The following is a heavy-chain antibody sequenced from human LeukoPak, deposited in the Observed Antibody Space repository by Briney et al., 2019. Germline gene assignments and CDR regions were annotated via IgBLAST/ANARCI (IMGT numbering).Heavy chain of an antibody. CDR2: IIPIFGTA. CDR3: ARASPPIAAAGTPYYYYGMDV. CDR1: GGTFSSYA. D-gene: IGHD6-13*01. Sequence: SVNVSCMASGGTFSSYAISWVRQAPGQGLEWMGGIIPIFGTANYAQKFQGRVTITADESTSTAYMELSSLRSEDTAVYYCARASPPIAAAGTPYYYYGMDVWGQGTTVTVSS. V-gene: IGHV1-69*13. J-gene: IGHJ6*02.